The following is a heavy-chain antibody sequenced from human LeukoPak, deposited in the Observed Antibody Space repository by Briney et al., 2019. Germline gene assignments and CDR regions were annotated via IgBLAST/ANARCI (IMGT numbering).Heavy chain of an antibody. J-gene: IGHJ4*02. CDR2: IRTTTT. Sequence: PGGSLTLSCAASGFTFSVSWMHWVRQAPGKGLEWVSNIRTTTTYYADSVKGRFTISRDNAKNSLYLQMNSLRAEDTAVYYCVSGLIGGSNYWGQGTLVTVSS. D-gene: IGHD4-23*01. CDR1: GFTFSVSW. V-gene: IGHV3-69-1*02. CDR3: VSGLIGGSNY.